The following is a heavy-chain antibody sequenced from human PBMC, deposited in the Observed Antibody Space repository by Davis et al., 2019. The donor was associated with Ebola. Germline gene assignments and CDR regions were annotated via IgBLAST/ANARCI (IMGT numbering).Heavy chain of an antibody. CDR1: GGTLTSYA. CDR3: AHLGPQRYCSGGGCHGYLDY. D-gene: IGHD2-15*01. Sequence: SVKVSCKAVGGTLTSYAMTWVRQAPGQGLEWMGGIIPVFRTASYAQKFQGRVTITADESTRTAYMELNGLRSEDTAVYYCAHLGPQRYCSGGGCHGYLDYWGQGTLVTVSS. CDR2: IIPVFRTA. V-gene: IGHV1-69*13. J-gene: IGHJ4*02.